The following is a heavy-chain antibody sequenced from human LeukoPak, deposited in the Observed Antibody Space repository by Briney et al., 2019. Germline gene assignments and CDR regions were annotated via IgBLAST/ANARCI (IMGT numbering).Heavy chain of an antibody. D-gene: IGHD3-3*01. Sequence: GGSLRLSCAASGFTFSSHWMSWVRQAPGKGLEWVANIKQDGSEKYYVDSVKGRFTISRDNAKNSLYLQINSLRAEDTAAYYCARDVRDDFWSGPYWGQGTLVTVSS. CDR1: GFTFSSHW. CDR2: IKQDGSEK. CDR3: ARDVRDDFWSGPY. V-gene: IGHV3-7*01. J-gene: IGHJ4*02.